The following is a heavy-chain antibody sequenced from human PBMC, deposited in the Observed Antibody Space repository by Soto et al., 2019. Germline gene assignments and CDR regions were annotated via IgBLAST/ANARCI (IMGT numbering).Heavy chain of an antibody. D-gene: IGHD6-6*01. Sequence: GESPKISCKASGYRFTNYWIAWVRQMPEKGLEWMGIIYPGDSDTRYSPSFQGQVTISADRSISTAYLQWSNLQASDTAVYYCARDPGVAARPPYYYYGMDVWGQGTTVTVSS. CDR2: IYPGDSDT. J-gene: IGHJ6*02. CDR3: ARDPGVAARPPYYYYGMDV. CDR1: GYRFTNYW. V-gene: IGHV5-51*01.